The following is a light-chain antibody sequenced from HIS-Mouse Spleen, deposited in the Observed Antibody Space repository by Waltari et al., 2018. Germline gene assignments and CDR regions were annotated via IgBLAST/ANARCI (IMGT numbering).Light chain of an antibody. CDR1: ALPKKY. Sequence: SYELTQPPSVSVSPGQTARITCSGDALPKKYAYWYQQKSGQAPVLVIYEDSNRRSGIPEGLSGSSSGTMATLTISGAQVEDEADYYCYSTDSSGNHRVFGGGTKLTVL. CDR2: EDS. J-gene: IGLJ2*01. CDR3: YSTDSSGNHRV. V-gene: IGLV3-10*01.